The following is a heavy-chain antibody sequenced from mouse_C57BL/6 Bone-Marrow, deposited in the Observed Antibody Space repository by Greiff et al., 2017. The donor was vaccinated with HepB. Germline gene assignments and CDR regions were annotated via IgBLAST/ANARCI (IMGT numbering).Heavy chain of an antibody. CDR3: ARDAALDYYGSSYWYFDV. CDR1: GFTFSDFY. CDR2: SRNKANDYTT. J-gene: IGHJ1*03. V-gene: IGHV7-1*01. Sequence: EVKLMESGGGLVQSGRSLRLSCATSGFTFSDFYMEWVRQAPGKGLEWIAASRNKANDYTTEYSASVKGRFSVSRDTSQSILYLQMNALRAEDTAIYYCARDAALDYYGSSYWYFDVWGTGTTVTVSS. D-gene: IGHD1-1*01.